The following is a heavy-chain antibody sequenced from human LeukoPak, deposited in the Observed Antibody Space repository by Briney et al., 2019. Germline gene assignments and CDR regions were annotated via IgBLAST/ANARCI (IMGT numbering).Heavy chain of an antibody. CDR3: ATLPITVQDYYYGMDV. CDR2: VYTGGNA. D-gene: IGHD3-3*01. CDR1: GFIVSSNY. V-gene: IGHV3-66*02. Sequence: GGSLRLSCAASGFIVSSNYMTWIRQAPGKGLEWVAVVYTGGNAHYADSVKGRFPISRDKNTLYLQMNSLRREDTAVYYCATLPITVQDYYYGMDVWGQGITVTVSS. J-gene: IGHJ6*02.